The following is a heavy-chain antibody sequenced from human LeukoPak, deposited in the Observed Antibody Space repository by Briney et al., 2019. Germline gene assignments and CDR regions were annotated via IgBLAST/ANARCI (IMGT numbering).Heavy chain of an antibody. V-gene: IGHV3-48*04. CDR2: ISSSSSTI. CDR1: GFTFSSYS. Sequence: GGSLRLSCAASGFTFSSYSMNWVRQAPGKGLEWVSYISSSSSTIYYADSVKGRFTISRDNAKNSLYLQMNSLRAEDTAVYYCARGGDYAGVAALLDLWGRGTPVTVSS. D-gene: IGHD4-23*01. J-gene: IGHJ4*02. CDR3: ARGGDYAGVAALLDL.